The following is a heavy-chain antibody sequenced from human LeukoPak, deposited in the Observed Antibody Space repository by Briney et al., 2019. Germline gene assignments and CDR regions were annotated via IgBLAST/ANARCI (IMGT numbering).Heavy chain of an antibody. CDR1: GFTFSSYA. D-gene: IGHD3-22*01. Sequence: GGSLRLSCAASGFTFSSYAMSWVRQALGKGLEWVSAISGSGGSTYYADSVKGRFTISRDNSKNTLYLQMNSLRAEDTPVYYCARQNYYDSSGYYYYWGQGTLVTVSS. CDR2: ISGSGGST. J-gene: IGHJ4*02. V-gene: IGHV3-23*01. CDR3: ARQNYYDSSGYYYY.